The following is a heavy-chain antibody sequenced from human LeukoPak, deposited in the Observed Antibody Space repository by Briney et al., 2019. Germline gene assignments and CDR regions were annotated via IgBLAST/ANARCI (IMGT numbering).Heavy chain of an antibody. D-gene: IGHD3-22*01. V-gene: IGHV3-30*04. Sequence: GGSLRLSCAASGFTFSSYAMHWVRQAPGKGLEWVAVISYDGSNKYYADSVKGRFTISRDNSKNTLYLQMNSLRAEDTAVYYCARDSYDSSGYFDHWGQGTLVTVSS. J-gene: IGHJ4*02. CDR3: ARDSYDSSGYFDH. CDR2: ISYDGSNK. CDR1: GFTFSSYA.